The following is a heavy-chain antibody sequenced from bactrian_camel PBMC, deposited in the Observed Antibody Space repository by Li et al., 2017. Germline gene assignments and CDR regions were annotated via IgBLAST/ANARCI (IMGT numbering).Heavy chain of an antibody. V-gene: IGHV3S54*01. Sequence: QVQLVESGGGSVQTGGSLTLSCVASGNTYSATYTGWFRQSPGKKREGVASFYAGGGAAFYVDSVKGRFTISQDNAQNILYLQMSSLKPEDTAMYYCGADFAPDCTDGYDFLGQGTQVTV. D-gene: IGHD2*01. CDR2: FYAGGGAA. CDR3: GADFAPDCTDGYDF. J-gene: IGHJ4*01. CDR1: GNTYSATY.